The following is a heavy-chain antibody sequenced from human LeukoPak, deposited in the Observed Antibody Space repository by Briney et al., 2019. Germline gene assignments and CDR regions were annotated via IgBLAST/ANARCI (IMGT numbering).Heavy chain of an antibody. CDR2: IKQDGSDK. V-gene: IGHV3-7*01. J-gene: IGHJ3*02. CDR3: ARPTVTTGVDAFDI. Sequence: QAGGSLRLSCAASGFTFSNYWMTWVRQAPGKGLEWVANIKQDGSDKYYVDSVKGRFTISRDNAKNSLYLQMNSLRAEDTAVYFCARPTVTTGVDAFDIWGQGTMVTVSS. CDR1: GFTFSNYW. D-gene: IGHD4-17*01.